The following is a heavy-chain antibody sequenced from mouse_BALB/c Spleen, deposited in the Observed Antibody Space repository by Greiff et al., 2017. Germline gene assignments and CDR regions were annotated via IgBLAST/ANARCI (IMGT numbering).Heavy chain of an antibody. Sequence: QVQLQQSGAELARPGASVKLSCKASGYTFTSYWMQWVKQRPGQGLEWIGAIYPGDGDTRYTQKFKGKATLTADKSSSTAYMQLSSLASEDSAVYYCAREGTGTWDYWGQGTTLTVSS. D-gene: IGHD4-1*01. CDR3: AREGTGTWDY. CDR2: IYPGDGDT. V-gene: IGHV1-87*01. J-gene: IGHJ2*01. CDR1: GYTFTSYW.